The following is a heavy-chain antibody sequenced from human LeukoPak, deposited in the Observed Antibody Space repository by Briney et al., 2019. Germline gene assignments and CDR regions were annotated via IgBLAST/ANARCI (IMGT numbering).Heavy chain of an antibody. D-gene: IGHD3-22*01. CDR3: AKDRYDDSNYSYYRGYFDS. CDR1: GFTFNNYG. Sequence: PGGSLRLSCAASGFTFNNYGMHWVRQAPGKGLEWVAFIRYDGSKEFYADSVKGRFTISRDNSKNTLYLQMNSLRAEDMAVYYCAKDRYDDSNYSYYRGYFDSWGQGTLVTVSS. J-gene: IGHJ4*02. V-gene: IGHV3-30*02. CDR2: IRYDGSKE.